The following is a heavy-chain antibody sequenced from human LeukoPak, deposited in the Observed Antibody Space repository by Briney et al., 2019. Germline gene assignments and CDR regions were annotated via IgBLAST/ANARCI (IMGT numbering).Heavy chain of an antibody. CDR1: GFTFGNFG. Sequence: GGSLRLSCAASGFTFGNFGMSWVRQAPGKGLEWVSSISGSGGTTNYADSVKGRFTISRDNSKHTLFLQMNSLRPEDTAVYYCAKGFVVVVSATQSSWFDPWGQGTLVTVSS. CDR2: ISGSGGTT. J-gene: IGHJ5*02. D-gene: IGHD2-15*01. V-gene: IGHV3-23*01. CDR3: AKGFVVVVSATQSSWFDP.